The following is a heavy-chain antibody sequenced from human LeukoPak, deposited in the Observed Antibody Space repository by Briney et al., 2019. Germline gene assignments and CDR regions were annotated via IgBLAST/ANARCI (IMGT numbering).Heavy chain of an antibody. D-gene: IGHD3-10*01. CDR3: ARVSGGSGSNGDYYFDY. V-gene: IGHV4-39*07. CDR1: GGSISSSSYY. J-gene: IGHJ4*02. CDR2: IYYSGST. Sequence: SETLSLTCTVSGGSISSSSYYWGWIRQPPGKGLEWIGSIYYSGSTYYNPSLKSRVTISVDTSKNQFSLKLSSVTAADTAVYYCARVSGGSGSNGDYYFDYWGQGTLVTVSS.